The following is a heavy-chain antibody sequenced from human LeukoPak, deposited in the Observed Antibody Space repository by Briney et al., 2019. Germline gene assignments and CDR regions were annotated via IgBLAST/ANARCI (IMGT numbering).Heavy chain of an antibody. D-gene: IGHD3-3*01. CDR2: IIPILGIA. J-gene: IGHJ5*02. V-gene: IGHV1-69*04. CDR1: GGTFSSYA. CDR3: ATGVRELRFLEGNWFDP. Sequence: LVKVSCKASGGTFSSYAISWVRQAPGQGLEWMGRIIPILGIANYAQKFQGRVTITADKSTSTAYMELSSLRSEDTAVCYCATGVRELRFLEGNWFDPWGQGTLVTVSS.